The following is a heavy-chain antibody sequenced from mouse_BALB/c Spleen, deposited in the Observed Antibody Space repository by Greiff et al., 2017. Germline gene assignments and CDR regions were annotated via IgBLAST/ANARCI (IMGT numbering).Heavy chain of an antibody. Sequence: EVQVVESGAELVKPGASVKLSCTASGFNIKDTYMHWVKQRPEQGLEWIGRIDPANGNTKYDPKFQGKATITADTSSNTAYLQLSSLTSEDTAVYYCAVNWGFAYWGQGTLVTVSA. CDR2: IDPANGNT. CDR1: GFNIKDTY. J-gene: IGHJ3*01. CDR3: AVNWGFAY. D-gene: IGHD4-1*01. V-gene: IGHV14-3*02.